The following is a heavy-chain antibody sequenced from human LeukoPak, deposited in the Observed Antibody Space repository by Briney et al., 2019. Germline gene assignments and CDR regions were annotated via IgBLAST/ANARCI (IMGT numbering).Heavy chain of an antibody. J-gene: IGHJ4*02. CDR2: IYSGGTT. Sequence: GGSLRLSCAASGFTVSDNYMSWVRQAPGKGLEWVSLIYSGGTTDYADSVKGRFTISRDNAKNSLYLQMNSLRAEDTAVYYCARDMSGYDWGAFDYWGQGTLVTVSS. CDR3: ARDMSGYDWGAFDY. D-gene: IGHD5-12*01. CDR1: GFTVSDNY. V-gene: IGHV3-53*01.